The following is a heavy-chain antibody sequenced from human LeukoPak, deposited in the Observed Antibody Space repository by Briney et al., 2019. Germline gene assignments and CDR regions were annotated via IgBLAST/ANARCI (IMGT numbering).Heavy chain of an antibody. CDR1: GDSISSNNHY. Sequence: SETLSLTCSVSGDSISSNNHYWGWVRQPPGKGLEGIGCVYSSGATYYNPSLKSRVTISMDTSKNQFSLKLTSVTAADTAVYFCAGDQYRLSWYKHWGQGTPVTVSS. CDR2: VYSSGAT. V-gene: IGHV4-39*07. D-gene: IGHD6-13*01. CDR3: AGDQYRLSWYKH. J-gene: IGHJ4*02.